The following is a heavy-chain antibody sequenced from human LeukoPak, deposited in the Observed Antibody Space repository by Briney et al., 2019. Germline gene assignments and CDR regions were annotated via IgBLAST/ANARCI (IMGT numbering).Heavy chain of an antibody. CDR3: ARDRRRYGFDP. D-gene: IGHD3-9*01. Sequence: GGSLRLSCAASGFTFSSYAMHWVRQAPGKGLEYVSAISSNGGSTYYANSVKGRFTISRDNSKNTLYLQMGSLRAEDMAVYYCARDRRRYGFDPWGQGTLVTVSS. CDR2: ISSNGGST. J-gene: IGHJ5*02. V-gene: IGHV3-64*01. CDR1: GFTFSSYA.